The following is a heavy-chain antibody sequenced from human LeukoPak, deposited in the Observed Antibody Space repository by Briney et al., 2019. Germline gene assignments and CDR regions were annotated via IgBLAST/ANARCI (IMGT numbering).Heavy chain of an antibody. V-gene: IGHV3-21*01. Sequence: GGSLRLSCAASGFTFSSYSMNWVRQAPGKGLEWVSSISSSSSYIYYADSVKGRFTISRDNAKNSLYLQMNSLRAEDTAVYYCARVEGSNYYYGMDVWGQGTTVTVSS. CDR2: ISSSSSYI. J-gene: IGHJ6*02. CDR3: ARVEGSNYYYGMDV. CDR1: GFTFSSYS. D-gene: IGHD3-3*01.